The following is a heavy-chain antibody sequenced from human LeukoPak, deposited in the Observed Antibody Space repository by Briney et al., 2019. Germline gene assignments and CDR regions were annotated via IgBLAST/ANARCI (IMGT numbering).Heavy chain of an antibody. CDR2: IYPGDSDT. D-gene: IGHD2-2*01. J-gene: IGHJ4*02. V-gene: IGHV5-51*01. CDR1: GYRFTNYW. CDR3: ARHERSHRTTSCCHFDC. Sequence: GESLKISCKGSGYRFTNYWIGWVRQMPGKGLEWMGIIYPGDSDTGYSPSFQGLVTISADKSISTAYLQWSSLKASDTAMYYCARHERSHRTTSCCHFDCWGQGTLVTVSS.